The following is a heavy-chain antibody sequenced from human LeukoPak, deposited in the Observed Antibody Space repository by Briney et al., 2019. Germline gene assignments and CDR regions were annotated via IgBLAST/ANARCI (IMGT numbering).Heavy chain of an antibody. J-gene: IGHJ4*02. CDR2: IQSKTDGGTT. Sequence: PGGSLRLSCTASGFTFGDYAMSWVRQAPGKGLEWVGRIQSKTDGGTTGYAAPVKGRFTISRDDSKTTLYLQMNSLKTEDTAVYYCATLTVRGVINIWGQGTLVIVSS. V-gene: IGHV3-15*01. CDR1: GFTFGDYA. CDR3: ATLTVRGVINI. D-gene: IGHD3-10*01.